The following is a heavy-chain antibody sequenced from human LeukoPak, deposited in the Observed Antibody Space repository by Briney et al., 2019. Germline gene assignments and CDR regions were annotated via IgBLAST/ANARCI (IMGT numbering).Heavy chain of an antibody. CDR3: AREKRMITGMGFDI. V-gene: IGHV3-73*01. D-gene: IGHD3-16*01. CDR1: GFTFSGSA. Sequence: PGGSLRLSCAASGFTFSGSAMHWVRQASGKGLEWVGRIRSKANSYATAYAASVKGRFTISRDNAKNSLYLQMNSLRAEDTAVYYCAREKRMITGMGFDIWGQGTMVTVSS. J-gene: IGHJ3*02. CDR2: IRSKANSYAT.